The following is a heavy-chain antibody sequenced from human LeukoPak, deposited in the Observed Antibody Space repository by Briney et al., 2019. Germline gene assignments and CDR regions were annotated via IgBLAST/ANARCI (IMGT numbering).Heavy chain of an antibody. CDR3: ARVLWSTTVTTGVDYYYYMDV. V-gene: IGHV4-4*07. CDR1: GGSISSYH. D-gene: IGHD4-17*01. CDR2: IYTSGST. J-gene: IGHJ6*03. Sequence: PSETLSLTCTVSGGSISSYHWSWIRQPAGKGLEWIGRIYTSGSTNYNPSLKSRVTMSVDTSKNQFSLKLSSVTAADTAVYYCARVLWSTTVTTGVDYYYYMDVWGKGTTVTVSS.